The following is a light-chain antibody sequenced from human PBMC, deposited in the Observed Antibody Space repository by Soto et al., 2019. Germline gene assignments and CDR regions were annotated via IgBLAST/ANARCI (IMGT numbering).Light chain of an antibody. CDR3: QTWSTDIRV. J-gene: IGLJ3*02. CDR1: SGHNSYA. V-gene: IGLV4-69*01. Sequence: QLVLTQSPSASASLGASVKLTCTLSSGHNSYAIAWHQQQPEKGPRYLMKVNSDGSRSKGDGIPDRFSGSSSGAERYLTISSLQSEDEADYYCQTWSTDIRVFGGGTKLTVL. CDR2: VNSDGSR.